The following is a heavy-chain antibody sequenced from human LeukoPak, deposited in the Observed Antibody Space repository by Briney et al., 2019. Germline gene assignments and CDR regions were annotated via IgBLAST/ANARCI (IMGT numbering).Heavy chain of an antibody. Sequence: ASVKVSCKASGYTFTSYGISWVRQAPGQGLEWMGWVSAYNGNTNYAQKLQGRVTMTTDTSTSTAYMELRSLRSDDTAVYYCARGEGYYSYKFYDYWGQGTLVTVSS. CDR3: ARGEGYYSYKFYDY. CDR2: VSAYNGNT. J-gene: IGHJ4*02. V-gene: IGHV1-18*01. D-gene: IGHD3-22*01. CDR1: GYTFTSYG.